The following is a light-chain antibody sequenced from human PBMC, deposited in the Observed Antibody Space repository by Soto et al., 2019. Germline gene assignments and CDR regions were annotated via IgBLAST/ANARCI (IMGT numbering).Light chain of an antibody. Sequence: EILMTQSPATLSVSAGESATLSCRASQSISRRKLAWYQQNPGQAPRMLIYGASNRATGIPARFSGSGSGTEFTLTISSLQSEDLAVYYCQQYDYWPRTFGQGTKVDIK. CDR3: QQYDYWPRT. J-gene: IGKJ1*01. V-gene: IGKV3-15*01. CDR2: GAS. CDR1: QSISRRK.